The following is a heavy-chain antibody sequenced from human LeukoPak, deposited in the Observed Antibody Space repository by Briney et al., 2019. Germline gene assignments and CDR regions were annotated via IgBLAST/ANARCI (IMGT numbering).Heavy chain of an antibody. V-gene: IGHV1-18*01. J-gene: IGHJ4*02. CDR1: GYTLTSYS. CDR3: ARGQYFDF. CDR2: ISAYNGNT. Sequence: GASVKVSCKASGYTLTSYSISWVRQAPGQGLEWMGWISAYNGNTDLAQKLQSRVTMTTDTSTSTAYMELRSLRSDDTAVYYCARGQYFDFWGQGALVTVSS.